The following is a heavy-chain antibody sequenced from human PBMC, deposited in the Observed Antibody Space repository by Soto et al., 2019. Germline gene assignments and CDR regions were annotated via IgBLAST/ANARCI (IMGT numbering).Heavy chain of an antibody. D-gene: IGHD6-6*01. CDR3: AKDQYRVAARPVLGYYYGMDV. CDR2: ISGSGGST. CDR1: GFTFISYA. Sequence: GGSLRLSCAASGFTFISYAMSWVRQAPGKGLEWVSAISGSGGSTYYADSVKGRFTISRDNSKNTLYLQMNSLRAEDTAVYYCAKDQYRVAARPVLGYYYGMDVWGQGTTVTVSS. V-gene: IGHV3-23*01. J-gene: IGHJ6*02.